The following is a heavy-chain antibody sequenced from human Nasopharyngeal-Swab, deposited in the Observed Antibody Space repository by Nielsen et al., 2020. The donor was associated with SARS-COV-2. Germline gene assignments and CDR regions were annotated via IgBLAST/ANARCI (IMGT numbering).Heavy chain of an antibody. CDR2: INAGNGNT. V-gene: IGHV1-3*01. Sequence: ASVKVSCKASGYTFTSYAMHWVRQAPGQRLEWMGWINAGNGNTKYSQKFQGRVTITADESTSTVYMELSSLRSEDTAVYYCARVGYYVYFDYWGQGTLVTVSS. CDR3: ARVGYYVYFDY. CDR1: GYTFTSYA. J-gene: IGHJ4*02. D-gene: IGHD2/OR15-2a*01.